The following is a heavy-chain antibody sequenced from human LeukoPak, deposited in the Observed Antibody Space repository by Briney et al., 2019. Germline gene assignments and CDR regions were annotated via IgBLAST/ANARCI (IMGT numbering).Heavy chain of an antibody. Sequence: PSETLSLTCTVSGYSISSGYNWGWIRQPPGKGLEWIGSIYHSGSTYYNPSLKSRVTISVDTSKNQFSLKLSSVTAADTAVYYCARGGLQLGYWGQGTLVTVSS. CDR3: ARGGLQLGY. J-gene: IGHJ4*02. V-gene: IGHV4-38-2*02. D-gene: IGHD1-1*01. CDR1: GYSISSGYN. CDR2: IYHSGST.